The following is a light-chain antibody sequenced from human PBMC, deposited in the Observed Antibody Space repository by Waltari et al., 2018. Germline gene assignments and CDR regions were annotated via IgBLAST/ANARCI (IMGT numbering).Light chain of an antibody. CDR2: DAS. J-gene: IGKJ5*01. CDR3: QQYGGSPPTS. CDR1: PSVTNNY. Sequence: EIVLTQSPATLSLSPGETATLSCRASPSVTNNYLAWYQQRPGQPPSILISDASSRATGIPDRFSGSRSGTDFTLAISRLEPEDFAVYYCQQYGGSPPTSFGQGTRLDI. V-gene: IGKV3-20*01.